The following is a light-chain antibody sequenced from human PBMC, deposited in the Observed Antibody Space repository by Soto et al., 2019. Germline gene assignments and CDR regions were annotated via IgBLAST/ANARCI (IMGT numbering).Light chain of an antibody. V-gene: IGLV1-40*01. CDR3: QSYDSRLSGYVI. J-gene: IGLJ2*01. Sequence: QAVVTQPPSVSGAPGQRVIISCTGSSSNIGAGYDVHWYQQLLGTAPKLLIYGNTNRPSGVPDRFSGSRSATSASLAITGLQAEDEADYYCQSYDSRLSGYVIFGGGTKLTVL. CDR1: SSNIGAGYD. CDR2: GNT.